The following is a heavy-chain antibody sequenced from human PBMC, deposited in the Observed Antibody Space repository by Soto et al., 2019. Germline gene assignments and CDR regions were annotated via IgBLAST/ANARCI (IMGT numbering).Heavy chain of an antibody. V-gene: IGHV4-34*01. CDR1: GGSFSGYY. J-gene: IGHJ4*02. Sequence: QVQLQQWGAGLLKPSETLSLTCAVYGGSFSGYYWSWVRQSPGKGLECIGEINPTGGTNYNPALKRRVTISVDTSKDQCSLQLSSVTAADTAVYYCARTRATPASRNLDYWGQGTLVTVSS. D-gene: IGHD1-1*01. CDR3: ARTRATPASRNLDY. CDR2: INPTGGT.